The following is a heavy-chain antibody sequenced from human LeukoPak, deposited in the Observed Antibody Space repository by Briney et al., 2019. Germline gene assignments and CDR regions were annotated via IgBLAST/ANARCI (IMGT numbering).Heavy chain of an antibody. CDR1: GYTFTSYG. V-gene: IGHV1-18*01. Sequence: ASVKVSCKASGYTFTSYGISWVRQAPGQGLEWMGWISAYNGNTNYAQKLQGRVTMTTDTSTSTAYMELRSLRSDDTAVYYCGKVVYGEYVDYWGQGTLVTVSS. CDR3: GKVVYGEYVDY. J-gene: IGHJ4*02. CDR2: ISAYNGNT. D-gene: IGHD4-17*01.